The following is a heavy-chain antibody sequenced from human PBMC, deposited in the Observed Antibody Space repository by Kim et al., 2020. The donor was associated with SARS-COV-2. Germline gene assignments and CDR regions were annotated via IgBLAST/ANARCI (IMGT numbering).Heavy chain of an antibody. Sequence: GGSLRLSCAASGFTFSSYGMHWVRQAPGKGLEWVAVISYDGSNQYYADSVKGRFTISRDNSKNTLYLQMNSLRAEDTAVYYCAKDILDYYASSGWGDWGQGTLVTVSS. D-gene: IGHD3-22*01. CDR1: GFTFSSYG. CDR2: ISYDGSNQ. CDR3: AKDILDYYASSGWGD. V-gene: IGHV3-30*18. J-gene: IGHJ4*02.